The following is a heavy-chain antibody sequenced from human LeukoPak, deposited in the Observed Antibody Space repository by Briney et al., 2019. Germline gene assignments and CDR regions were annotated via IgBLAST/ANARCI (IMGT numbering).Heavy chain of an antibody. CDR3: TTHSGNDLRS. CDR2: IKSKSVGETT. V-gene: IGHV3-15*01. Sequence: GGSLRLSCATSGLAFTSAWLTWVRQAPGKGLEWVGRIKSKSVGETTDYAAPVKGRFTISRDDSENTLYLQMNSLKTEDTAVYYCTTHSGNDLRSWGQGTLVTVSS. D-gene: IGHD5-12*01. J-gene: IGHJ5*02. CDR1: GLAFTSAW.